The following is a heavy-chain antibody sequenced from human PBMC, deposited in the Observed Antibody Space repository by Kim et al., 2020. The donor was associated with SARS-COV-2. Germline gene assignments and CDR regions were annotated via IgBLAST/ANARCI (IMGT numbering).Heavy chain of an antibody. CDR3: AKVPRTTVTTSGSGLDY. Sequence: GKGRFTISRENSKKTLYLQMNSRRAEDTAVYYCAKVPRTTVTTSGSGLDYWGQGTLVTVSS. J-gene: IGHJ4*02. D-gene: IGHD4-17*01. V-gene: IGHV3-30*02.